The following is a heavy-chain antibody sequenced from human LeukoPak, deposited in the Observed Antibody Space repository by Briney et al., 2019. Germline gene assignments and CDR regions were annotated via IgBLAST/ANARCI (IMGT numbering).Heavy chain of an antibody. D-gene: IGHD6-13*01. CDR3: ARERIAAAGRAYYYMDV. Sequence: NPSETLSLTCTVSGGSISSGSYYWSWIRQPAGKGLEWIGRIYTSGSTNYNPSLKSRVTISVDTSKNQFSLKLSSVTAADTAVYYCARERIAAAGRAYYYMDVWGKGTTVTVSS. J-gene: IGHJ6*03. CDR1: GGSISSGSYY. CDR2: IYTSGST. V-gene: IGHV4-61*02.